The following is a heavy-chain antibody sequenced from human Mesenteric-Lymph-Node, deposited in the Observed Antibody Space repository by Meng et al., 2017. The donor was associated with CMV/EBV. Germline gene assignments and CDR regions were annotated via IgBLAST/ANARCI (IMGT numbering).Heavy chain of an antibody. CDR3: ARDRITYPDY. D-gene: IGHD3-16*01. CDR1: GYTFTTSG. Sequence: SCKASGYTFTTSGLRWVRQAPGQGLEWMGWINTYNGKTNYARKFQDRVTMTTDTSTTTAYMELRSLRSDDTAVYYCARDRITYPDYWGQGTLVTVSS. CDR2: INTYNGKT. J-gene: IGHJ4*02. V-gene: IGHV1-18*01.